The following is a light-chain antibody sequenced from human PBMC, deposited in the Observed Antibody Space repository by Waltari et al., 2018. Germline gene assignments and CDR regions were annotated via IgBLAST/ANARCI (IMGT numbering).Light chain of an antibody. V-gene: IGLV1-47*01. Sequence: QSVLTQPPSASGTPGQRVTISCSGSRSNIGNNNVYWYQQLPGTAPKLAIYRNNHGASVVPDRFSGSKSGTSVSLAFSGLRSEDAADYYCAAWDDSLSAWVFGGGTKLTVL. J-gene: IGLJ3*02. CDR3: AAWDDSLSAWV. CDR1: RSNIGNNN. CDR2: RNN.